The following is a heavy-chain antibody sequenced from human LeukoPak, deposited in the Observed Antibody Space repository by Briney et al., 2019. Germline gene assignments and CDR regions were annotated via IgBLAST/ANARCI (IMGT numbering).Heavy chain of an antibody. CDR3: ARRWGPGDNWFDP. Sequence: SETLSLTCTVSGGSISSYYWGWIRQPPGKGLEWIGYIYYSGSTNYNPSLKSRVTISVDTSKNQFSLKLSSVTAADTAVYYCARRWGPGDNWFDPWGQGTLVTVSS. V-gene: IGHV4-59*08. J-gene: IGHJ5*02. D-gene: IGHD1-26*01. CDR2: IYYSGST. CDR1: GGSISSYY.